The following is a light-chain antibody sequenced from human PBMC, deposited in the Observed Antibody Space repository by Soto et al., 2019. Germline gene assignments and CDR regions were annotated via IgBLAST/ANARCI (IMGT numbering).Light chain of an antibody. CDR2: MVS. V-gene: IGLV2-14*01. CDR1: SSDVGNYNY. J-gene: IGLJ2*01. Sequence: QSALTQPASVSGSPGQSITISCTGTSSDVGNYNYVSWYQQYPGRVPKLLIYMVSNRPSGVSNRFSGSKSGNTASLTVSGLQAADEAYYFCSSYAPSDVVFGGGTKLTVL. CDR3: SSYAPSDVV.